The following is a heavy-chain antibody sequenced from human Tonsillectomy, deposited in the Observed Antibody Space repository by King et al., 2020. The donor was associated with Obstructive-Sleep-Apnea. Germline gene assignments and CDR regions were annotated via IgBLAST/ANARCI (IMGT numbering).Heavy chain of an antibody. D-gene: IGHD3-10*01. J-gene: IGHJ4*02. V-gene: IGHV3-23*04. CDR1: GFTFSRFP. CDR3: AKPPYYGLGSYYLN. CDR2: ISGSGGRT. Sequence: VQLVESGGGLVQPGGSLRLSCAASGFTFSRFPMTWVRQAPGKGLEWISTISGSGGRTYNADSVKGRFTISRDNSKNTLYLQMNSLRVEDTAAYYCAKPPYYGLGSYYLNWGQGTLVTVSS.